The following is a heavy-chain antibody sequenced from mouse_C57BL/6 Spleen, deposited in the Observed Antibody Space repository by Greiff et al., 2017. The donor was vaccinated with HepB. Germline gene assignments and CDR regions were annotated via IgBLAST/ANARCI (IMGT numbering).Heavy chain of an antibody. CDR2: INPYNGGT. V-gene: IGHV1-19*01. CDR3: ASPAYYSNPYYFDY. Sequence: EVQLQQSGPVLVKPGASVKMSCKASGYTFTDYYMNWVKQSPGKSLEWIGVINPYNGGTSYNPKFKGKATLTVDKSSSTAYMELNSLTSEDSAVYYCASPAYYSNPYYFDYWGQGTTLTVSS. D-gene: IGHD2-5*01. CDR1: GYTFTDYY. J-gene: IGHJ2*01.